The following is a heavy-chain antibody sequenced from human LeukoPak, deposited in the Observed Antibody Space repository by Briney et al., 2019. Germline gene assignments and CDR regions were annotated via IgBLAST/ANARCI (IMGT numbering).Heavy chain of an antibody. J-gene: IGHJ4*02. CDR2: INPSGGST. V-gene: IGHV1-46*01. D-gene: IGHD6-19*01. CDR3: ARGAPAYLPVAGTVMWY. CDR1: GYTFTSYY. Sequence: ASVKVSCKASGYTFTSYYMHWVRQAPGQGLEWMGIINPSGGSTSYAQKFQGRVTMTRDMSTSTAYMELTRLRSDDTAVYYCARGAPAYLPVAGTVMWYWGQGTLVTVSS.